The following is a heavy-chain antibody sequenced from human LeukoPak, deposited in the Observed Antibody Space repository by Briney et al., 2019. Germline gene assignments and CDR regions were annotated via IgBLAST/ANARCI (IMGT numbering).Heavy chain of an antibody. J-gene: IGHJ4*02. CDR3: ARGVIRGYSYGSLDY. CDR1: GGSISGYY. Sequence: PSETLSLTCSVSGGSISGYYWGWIRQPAGKGLEWIGRIYTSGSTNYNPSLKSRVTISVDTSKNQFSLKLSSVTAADTAVYYCARGVIRGYSYGSLDYWGQGTLVTVSS. CDR2: IYTSGST. V-gene: IGHV4-4*07. D-gene: IGHD5-18*01.